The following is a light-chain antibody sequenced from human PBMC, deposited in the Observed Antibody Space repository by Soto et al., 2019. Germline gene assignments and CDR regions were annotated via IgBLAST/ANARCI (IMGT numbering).Light chain of an antibody. J-gene: IGLJ3*02. CDR1: SSDFGSYNL. V-gene: IGLV2-23*01. CDR3: CSYASSSTSVL. Sequence: QSVLTQPASVSGSPGQSITISCTGTSSDFGSYNLVSWYQQRPGKAPKLMIYEATKRPSGVSNRFSGSKSGNTASLTISGLQAEDEADYYCCSYASSSTSVLFGGGTKLTVL. CDR2: EAT.